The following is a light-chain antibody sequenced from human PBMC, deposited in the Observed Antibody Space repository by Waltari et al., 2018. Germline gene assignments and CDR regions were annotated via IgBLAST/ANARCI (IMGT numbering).Light chain of an antibody. J-gene: IGKJ1*01. Sequence: DIQMTQSPSSLSASVGDRVTITCRASQDISNYLAWYQQKPGKVPKLLIYAASTLVSGVPSRFSGSGSGTGFTLTISSLQPEDVATYYCQKYNSAPRTFGQGTKVEIK. CDR2: AAS. V-gene: IGKV1-27*01. CDR3: QKYNSAPRT. CDR1: QDISNY.